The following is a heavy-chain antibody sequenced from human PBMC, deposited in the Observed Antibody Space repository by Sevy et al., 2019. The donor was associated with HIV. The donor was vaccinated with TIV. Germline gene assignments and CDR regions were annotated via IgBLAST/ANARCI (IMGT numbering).Heavy chain of an antibody. CDR1: GFTFSSYG. D-gene: IGHD2-2*01. V-gene: IGHV3-33*01. Sequence: GGSLRLSCAASGFTFSSYGMHWVRQAPGKGLEWVAVIWYDGSNKYYADSVKGRFTISRDNSKNTLYLQMNSLRAEDTAVYYCARDWGLVVVPAASDYYDGMDVWGQGTTVTVSS. CDR3: ARDWGLVVVPAASDYYDGMDV. J-gene: IGHJ6*02. CDR2: IWYDGSNK.